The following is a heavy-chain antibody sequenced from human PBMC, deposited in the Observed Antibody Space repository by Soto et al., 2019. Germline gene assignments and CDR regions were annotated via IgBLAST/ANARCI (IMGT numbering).Heavy chain of an antibody. J-gene: IGHJ4*01. D-gene: IGHD3-3*02. CDR2: ISGSGGTA. CDR3: AKGREQHWHLDY. CDR1: GFTFSSYA. Sequence: EVQLLESGGGSVQPGGSLRLSCAASGFTFSSYAMHWVRRPPGKGLEWVSSISGSGGTAYYADSVKGRFSISRDSLVNTLYLQMNSLGAEDTAFYYCAKGREQHWHLDYWGHCTLV. V-gene: IGHV3-23*01.